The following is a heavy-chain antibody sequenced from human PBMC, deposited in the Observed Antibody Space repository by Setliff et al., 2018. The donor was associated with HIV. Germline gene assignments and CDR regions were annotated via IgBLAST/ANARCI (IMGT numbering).Heavy chain of an antibody. D-gene: IGHD4-4*01. CDR2: IYHSGST. CDR1: GYSISSGYF. CDR3: AKEHDSSNYKVPYYFDS. J-gene: IGHJ4*02. Sequence: TSDTLSLTCGVSGYSISSGYFWGWIRQPPGKGLEWIGSIYHSGSTYCNPSLKSRVTISVDTSKNQFSLKLSSVTAEDTAVYYCAKEHDSSNYKVPYYFDSWGQGTLVTVS. V-gene: IGHV4-38-2*02.